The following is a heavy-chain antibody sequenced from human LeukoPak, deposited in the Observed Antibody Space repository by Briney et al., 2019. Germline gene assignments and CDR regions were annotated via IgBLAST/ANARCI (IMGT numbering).Heavy chain of an antibody. Sequence: GGSLRLSCAASGFTVSSNYMSWLRQAPGKGLEWVSVIYGGGSTYYADSVKGRFTISRDNSKNTLYLQMNSLRAEDTALYYCARKPGPGLPHAFDIWGQGTMVSVSS. CDR2: IYGGGST. V-gene: IGHV3-53*01. D-gene: IGHD3/OR15-3a*01. CDR1: GFTVSSNY. CDR3: ARKPGPGLPHAFDI. J-gene: IGHJ3*02.